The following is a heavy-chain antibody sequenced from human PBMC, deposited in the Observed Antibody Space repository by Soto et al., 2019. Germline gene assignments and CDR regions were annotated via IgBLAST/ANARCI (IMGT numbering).Heavy chain of an antibody. J-gene: IGHJ4*02. V-gene: IGHV3-23*01. CDR3: AKDLGDSSGYSDY. CDR1: GLSITSDA. Sequence: LGLASGPAGLSITSDAVSWVHQTPGKGMEWVSAISGSGGSTYYADSVKGRFTISRDNSKNTLYLQMNSLRAEDTAVYYCAKDLGDSSGYSDYWGQGSLVPVSS. D-gene: IGHD3-22*01. CDR2: ISGSGGST.